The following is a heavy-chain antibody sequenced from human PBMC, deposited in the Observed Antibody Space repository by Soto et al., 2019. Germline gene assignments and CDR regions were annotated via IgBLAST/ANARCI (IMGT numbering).Heavy chain of an antibody. Sequence: QVQLVQSGAEVKKPGSSVKVSCTASGGTISSFAFNWVRQAPGQGLEWMGGITPIDGTTNYAEKFQGRVTITADASTSTAYMDLSSLRSEDTAVYYCARSLTKSRRGGVAFDYWGQGTLLTVSP. CDR3: ARSLTKSRRGGVAFDY. V-gene: IGHV1-69*01. CDR1: GGTISSFA. D-gene: IGHD1-1*01. J-gene: IGHJ4*02. CDR2: ITPIDGTT.